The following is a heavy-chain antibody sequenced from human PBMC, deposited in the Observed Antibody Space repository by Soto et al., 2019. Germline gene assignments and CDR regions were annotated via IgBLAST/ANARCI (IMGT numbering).Heavy chain of an antibody. V-gene: IGHV3-48*01. J-gene: IGHJ3*02. CDR2: ISSSSSTI. CDR1: GFTFSSYS. CDR3: ARDLYSSGWYRAFDI. Sequence: GGSLRLSCAASGFTFSSYSMNWVRQAPGKGLEWVSYISSSSSTIYYADSVKGRFTISRDNAKNSLYLQMNSLRAEDTAVYYCARDLYSSGWYRAFDIWGQGTMVTVSS. D-gene: IGHD6-19*01.